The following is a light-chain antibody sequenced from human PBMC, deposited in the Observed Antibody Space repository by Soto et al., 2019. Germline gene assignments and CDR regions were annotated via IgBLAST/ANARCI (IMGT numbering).Light chain of an antibody. CDR3: QQSYSTLFT. Sequence: DIQMTQSPSSLSASVGDRVTITCRASQSISSYLNWYQQKPGKAPKLLIYAASSLQSGVPSRFSGSGSGTDFTLTISSLQPEDFATYYCQQSYSTLFTFGPGDQVDIK. J-gene: IGKJ3*01. CDR2: AAS. V-gene: IGKV1-39*01. CDR1: QSISSY.